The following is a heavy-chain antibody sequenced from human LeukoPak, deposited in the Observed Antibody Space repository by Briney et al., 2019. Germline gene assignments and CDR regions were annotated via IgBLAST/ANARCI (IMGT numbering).Heavy chain of an antibody. CDR1: GYTFTSYG. V-gene: IGHV1-18*01. CDR2: ISAYNGNT. CDR3: ASNIRFLEWLLLDY. D-gene: IGHD3-3*01. Sequence: ASVKVSCKASGYTFTSYGISWVRQAPGQGLEWMGWISAYNGNTNYAQKLQGRVTMTTDTSTSTAYMELSSLRSEDTAVYYCASNIRFLEWLLLDYWGQGTLVTVSS. J-gene: IGHJ4*02.